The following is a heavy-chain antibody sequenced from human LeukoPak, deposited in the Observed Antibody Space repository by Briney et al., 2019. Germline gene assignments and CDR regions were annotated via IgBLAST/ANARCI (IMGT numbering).Heavy chain of an antibody. Sequence: PGGSLRLSCAASGFTFSSYTMSWVRQAPGKGLEWVSAISGSAGSTYYADSVKGRFTISRDNSKNTLYLQMNSLRAEDTAVYYCTRSYGYGVDAFDIWGQGTMVTVSS. D-gene: IGHD5-18*01. V-gene: IGHV3-23*01. CDR3: TRSYGYGVDAFDI. CDR1: GFTFSSYT. CDR2: ISGSAGST. J-gene: IGHJ3*02.